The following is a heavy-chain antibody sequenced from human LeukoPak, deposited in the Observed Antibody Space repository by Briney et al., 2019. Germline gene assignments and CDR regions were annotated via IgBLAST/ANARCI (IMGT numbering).Heavy chain of an antibody. CDR2: IKQDGSEK. Sequence: GSLRLSCAASGFTFSSHWMSWVRQAPGKGLEWVANIKQDGSEKYYVDSVKGRFTISRDNAKNSLFLQMNSLRSEDTAVYYCARGEYNYGYIFDYWGQGTLVSVSS. J-gene: IGHJ4*02. V-gene: IGHV3-7*01. D-gene: IGHD5-18*01. CDR1: GFTFSSHW. CDR3: ARGEYNYGYIFDY.